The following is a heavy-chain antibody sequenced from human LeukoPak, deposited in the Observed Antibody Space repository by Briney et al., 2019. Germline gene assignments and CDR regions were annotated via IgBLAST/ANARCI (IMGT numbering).Heavy chain of an antibody. D-gene: IGHD4-23*01. Sequence: PSETLSLTCTVSGGSISGYYYNWIREPRGKGLGWIGFISYSGSTTYNPYLKSRVTISLDTSKNPFSLKLSSVTPADTAVYYCARSVVTLYWYFDLWGRGTLVTVSS. J-gene: IGHJ2*01. CDR2: ISYSGST. V-gene: IGHV4-59*01. CDR3: ARSVVTLYWYFDL. CDR1: GGSISGYY.